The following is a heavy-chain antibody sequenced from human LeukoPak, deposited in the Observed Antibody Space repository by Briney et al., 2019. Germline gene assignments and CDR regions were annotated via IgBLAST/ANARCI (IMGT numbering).Heavy chain of an antibody. D-gene: IGHD6-19*01. CDR1: GFTFSSYA. J-gene: IGHJ4*02. CDR3: ARVQRGIAVALDY. CDR2: ISTTGSSI. Sequence: PGRSLRLSCAASGFTFSSYAMNWVRQAPGKGLEWVSYISTTGSSIYYADSVKGRFTISRDNVKNLLYLQMNSLRAEDTAVYYCARVQRGIAVALDYWGQGTLATVSS. V-gene: IGHV3-48*03.